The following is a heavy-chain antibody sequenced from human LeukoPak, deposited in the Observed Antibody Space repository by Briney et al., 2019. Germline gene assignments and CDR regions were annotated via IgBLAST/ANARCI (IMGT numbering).Heavy chain of an antibody. V-gene: IGHV1-18*01. CDR2: ISAYNGNT. Sequence: ASVKVSCKASGYTFTSYGISWVRQAPGQGLEWMGWISAYNGNTNYAQKLQGRVTMTTDTSTSTAYMELRSLRSEDTAVYYCVIAVAGTSPYWGQGTLVTVSS. CDR1: GYTFTSYG. D-gene: IGHD6-19*01. J-gene: IGHJ4*02. CDR3: VIAVAGTSPY.